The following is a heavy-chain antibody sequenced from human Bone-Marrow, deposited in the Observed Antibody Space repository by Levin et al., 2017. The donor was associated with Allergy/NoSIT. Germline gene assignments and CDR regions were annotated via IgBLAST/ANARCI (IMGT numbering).Heavy chain of an antibody. CDR1: GFTLGTYS. V-gene: IGHV3-48*04. J-gene: IGHJ6*02. Sequence: PGGSLRLSCTASGFTLGTYSMSWVRQAPGKGLEVLSYISRSDSTIHYADSAKGRFTISRDNDKNSLYLQMNSLRVADTAVYYCAARTSWDGMDVWGQGTTVTVSS. CDR3: AARTSWDGMDV. CDR2: ISRSDSTI. D-gene: IGHD7-27*01.